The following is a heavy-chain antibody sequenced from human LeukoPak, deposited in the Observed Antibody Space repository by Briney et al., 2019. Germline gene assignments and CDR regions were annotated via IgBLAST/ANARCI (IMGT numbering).Heavy chain of an antibody. V-gene: IGHV3-23*01. D-gene: IGHD4-17*01. CDR3: ARDFATAYGDYFDY. J-gene: IGHJ4*02. CDR1: GFTFSSYA. CDR2: ISGSGGST. Sequence: GGSLRLSCAASGFTFSSYAMSWVRQAPGKGLEWVSAISGSGGSTYYADSVKGRFTISRDNSKNTLYLQMNSLGAEDTAVYYCARDFATAYGDYFDYWGQGTLVTVSA.